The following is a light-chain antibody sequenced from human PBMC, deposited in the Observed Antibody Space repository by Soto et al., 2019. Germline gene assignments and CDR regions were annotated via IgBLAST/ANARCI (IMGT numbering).Light chain of an antibody. V-gene: IGKV1-5*01. CDR3: QHYNSLLT. Sequence: DIQMTKPPSPRAASVGDRVTITCRARQSISSWLAWYQQKPGKAPKLMIYDAASLESGVPSRFSGSGSGTEFPRSIISLQTDDFASYYCQHYNSLLTFGGGTKVQLK. J-gene: IGKJ4*01. CDR1: QSISSW. CDR2: DAA.